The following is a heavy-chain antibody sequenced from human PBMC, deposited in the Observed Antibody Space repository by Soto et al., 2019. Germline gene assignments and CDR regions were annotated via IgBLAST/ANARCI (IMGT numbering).Heavy chain of an antibody. J-gene: IGHJ4*02. CDR2: IWYDGSNK. V-gene: IGHV3-33*01. D-gene: IGHD3-22*01. Sequence: QVQLVESGGGVVQPGRSLRLSCAASGFTFSSYGMHWVRQAPGKGLEWVAVIWYDGSNKYYADSVKGRFTISRDNSKNTLYLQMNSLRAEDTAVYYCARDGEYYDSSGYPSYFDYWGQGTLVTVSS. CDR1: GFTFSSYG. CDR3: ARDGEYYDSSGYPSYFDY.